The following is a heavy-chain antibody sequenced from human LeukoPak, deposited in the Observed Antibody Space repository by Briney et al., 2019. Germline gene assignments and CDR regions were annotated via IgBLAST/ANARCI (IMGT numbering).Heavy chain of an antibody. CDR3: ATDGMVRGPDAWFDS. V-gene: IGHV4-39*07. CDR1: GGSISLSYYY. D-gene: IGHD3-10*01. Sequence: SETLSLTCSVSGGSISLSYYYWGWIRQPPGKALEWIGSVYYSGTTSYNPSLKSRVTISVDTSKNQFSLNLTSVTAADTAVYYCATDGMVRGPDAWFDSWGQGTLVTVSS. J-gene: IGHJ5*01. CDR2: VYYSGTT.